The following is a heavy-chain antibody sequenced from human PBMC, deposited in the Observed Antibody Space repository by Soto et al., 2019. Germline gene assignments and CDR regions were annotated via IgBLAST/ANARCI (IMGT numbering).Heavy chain of an antibody. CDR2: ISGSGGST. CDR1: GFTFSNYA. Sequence: EVQLLESGGGLVQPGGSLRLSCAASGFTFSNYAMSWVRQAPGKGLEWASAISGSGGSTYYADSVKGRFTISRDNSKNTLYLQMNSLRAEDTAVYYCAKAGLGSSWYGGFDSWGQGTLVTVSS. D-gene: IGHD6-13*01. J-gene: IGHJ4*02. V-gene: IGHV3-23*01. CDR3: AKAGLGSSWYGGFDS.